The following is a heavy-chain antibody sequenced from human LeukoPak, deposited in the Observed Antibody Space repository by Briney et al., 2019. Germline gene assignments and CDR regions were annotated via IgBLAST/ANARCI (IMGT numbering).Heavy chain of an antibody. CDR3: ARALGYSGSYFDY. V-gene: IGHV4-34*01. J-gene: IGHJ4*02. D-gene: IGHD1-26*01. Sequence: SETLSLTCAVYGGSFSGYYWSWIRQPPGKGLEWIGEINHSGSTNYNPSLKSRVTISVDTSKNQFSLKLSSVIAADTAVYYCARALGYSGSYFDYWGQGTLVTVSS. CDR2: INHSGST. CDR1: GGSFSGYY.